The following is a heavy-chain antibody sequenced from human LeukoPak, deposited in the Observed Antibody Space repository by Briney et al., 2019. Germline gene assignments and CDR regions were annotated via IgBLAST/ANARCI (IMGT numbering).Heavy chain of an antibody. V-gene: IGHV1-2*02. Sequence: ASVKVSCKTSRYTFTGYYIHWVRQAPGQGLEWMGWISSNSGGTNYAQKFQGRVTMTRDTSISTTYMELSRLRSDDTAVYYCARSGYYYGLDVWGQGTTVTVSS. J-gene: IGHJ6*02. CDR1: RYTFTGYY. CDR3: ARSGYYYGLDV. D-gene: IGHD3-10*01. CDR2: ISSNSGGT.